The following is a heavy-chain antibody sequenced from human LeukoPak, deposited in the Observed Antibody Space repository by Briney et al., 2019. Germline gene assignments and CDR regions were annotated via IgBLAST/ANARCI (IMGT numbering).Heavy chain of an antibody. Sequence: GGSLRLSCAASGFTFSSYAMSWVRQAPGQGLEWVSAISAGGDSPYYADSVQGRFSISRDNSKDTLYLQMNSLRAGDTAVYYCAKRRYCSSVSCHDFDYWGQGTLVTVSS. CDR1: GFTFSSYA. D-gene: IGHD2-2*01. V-gene: IGHV3-23*01. J-gene: IGHJ4*02. CDR2: ISAGGDSP. CDR3: AKRRYCSSVSCHDFDY.